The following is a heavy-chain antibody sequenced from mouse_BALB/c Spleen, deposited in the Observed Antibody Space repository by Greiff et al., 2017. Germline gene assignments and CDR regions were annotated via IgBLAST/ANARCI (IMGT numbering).Heavy chain of an antibody. CDR1: GYSFTSDYA. Sequence: EVMLVESGPGLVKPSQSLSLTCTVTGYSFTSDYAWYWIRQFPGNKLGWMGYISYSGSTSYNPSLKSRISITRNTSNNQCFLQLNSVTTEDTATYYCAPLITTVGGVAYWGQGTLVTVSA. CDR2: ISYSGST. J-gene: IGHJ3*01. CDR3: APLITTVGGVAY. V-gene: IGHV3-2*02. D-gene: IGHD1-1*01.